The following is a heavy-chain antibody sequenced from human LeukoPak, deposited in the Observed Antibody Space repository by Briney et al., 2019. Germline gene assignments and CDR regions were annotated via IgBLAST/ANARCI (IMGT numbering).Heavy chain of an antibody. J-gene: IGHJ6*02. Sequence: SETLSLTCTVSGVSVTSGSHYWSWVRQPPGRGLEWIGNIYYRGNANYNPSLKSRVTMSVDRSKNQLSLKLSSVTAADTAVYYCAGVQSQNYYAMDVWGPGTPVTVSS. V-gene: IGHV4-61*01. CDR1: GVSVTSGSHY. CDR3: AGVQSQNYYAMDV. CDR2: IYYRGNA.